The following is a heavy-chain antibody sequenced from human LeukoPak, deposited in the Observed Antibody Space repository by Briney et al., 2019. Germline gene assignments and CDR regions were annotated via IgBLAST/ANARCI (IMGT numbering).Heavy chain of an antibody. Sequence: GGSLRLSCAASGFTFNSYDMHWVRQATGKGLEWVSAIGTAGDTYYPGSVKGRFTISREIAKNSLYLQMNSLRAGDTAVYYCARGYSSSWYGNWFDPWGQGTLVTVSS. CDR2: IGTAGDT. CDR1: GFTFNSYD. CDR3: ARGYSSSWYGNWFDP. V-gene: IGHV3-13*01. D-gene: IGHD6-13*01. J-gene: IGHJ5*02.